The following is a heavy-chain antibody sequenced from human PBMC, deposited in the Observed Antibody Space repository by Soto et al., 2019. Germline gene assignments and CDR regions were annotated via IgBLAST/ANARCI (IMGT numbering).Heavy chain of an antibody. D-gene: IGHD3-22*01. CDR1: GFTFTGHY. CDR2: ISAYNGNT. J-gene: IGHJ3*02. V-gene: IGHV1-18*04. CDR3: ISGYGAFDT. Sequence: ASVKVSCKASGFTFTGHYIHWVRQAPGQGLEWMGWISAYNGNTNYAQKLQGRVTMTTDTSTSTAYMELRSLRSDDTAVYYCISGYGAFDTWGQGTMVTVSS.